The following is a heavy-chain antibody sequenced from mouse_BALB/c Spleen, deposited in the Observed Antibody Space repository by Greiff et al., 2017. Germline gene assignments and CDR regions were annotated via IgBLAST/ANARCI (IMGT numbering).Heavy chain of an antibody. CDR3: ARNANYYGSSYEGVWFAY. J-gene: IGHJ3*01. D-gene: IGHD1-1*01. Sequence: QVQLKESGPGLVQPSQSLSITCTVSGFSLTSYGVHWVRQSPGKGLEWLGVIWSGGSTDYNAAFISRLSISKDNSKSQVFFKMNSLQANDTAIYYCARNANYYGSSYEGVWFAYWGQGTLVTVSA. CDR1: GFSLTSYG. CDR2: IWSGGST. V-gene: IGHV2-2*02.